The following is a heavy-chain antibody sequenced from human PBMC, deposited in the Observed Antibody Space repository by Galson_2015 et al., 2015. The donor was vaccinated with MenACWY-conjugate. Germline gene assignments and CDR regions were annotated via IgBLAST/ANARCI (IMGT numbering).Heavy chain of an antibody. D-gene: IGHD3-10*01. CDR3: APHYYGSGNWKNDAFDI. J-gene: IGHJ3*02. CDR1: GFTFSSYG. Sequence: SLRLSCAASGFTFSSYGMTWVRQAPGKGLEWVSGISGSGGSTYYADSVRGRFTISRDNSKNTLYLQMSTLRAEDTALYYCAPHYYGSGNWKNDAFDIWGQGTMVTVSS. CDR2: ISGSGGST. V-gene: IGHV3-23*01.